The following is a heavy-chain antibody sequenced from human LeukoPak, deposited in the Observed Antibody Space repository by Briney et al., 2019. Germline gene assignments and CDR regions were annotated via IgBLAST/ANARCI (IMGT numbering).Heavy chain of an antibody. V-gene: IGHV3-23*01. CDR2: ISGSGDTL. J-gene: IGHJ5*02. Sequence: GGSLRLSCAASGFTFGDYALNWVRQAPGKGLEWVSSISGSGDTLWYADSVKGRFYISRDNSKNTLYLQMNNLRVEDTALYYCAKESGYSAYNSLEAWGQGTPVTVSS. D-gene: IGHD5-12*01. CDR3: AKESGYSAYNSLEA. CDR1: GFTFGDYA.